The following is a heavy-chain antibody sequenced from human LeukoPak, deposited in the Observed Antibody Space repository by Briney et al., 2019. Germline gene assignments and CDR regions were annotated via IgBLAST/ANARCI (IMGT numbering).Heavy chain of an antibody. V-gene: IGHV3-21*01. CDR3: ARDRGEWLRIGDFDY. CDR2: ISSSSSYI. D-gene: IGHD5-12*01. Sequence: TGGSLRLSCAASGFTFSSFTMNWVRQAPGKGLEWVSSISSSSSYIYYADSLKGRFTISRDNAKNSLYLQMNSLRAEDTAVYYCARDRGEWLRIGDFDYWGQGTLVTVSS. CDR1: GFTFSSFT. J-gene: IGHJ4*02.